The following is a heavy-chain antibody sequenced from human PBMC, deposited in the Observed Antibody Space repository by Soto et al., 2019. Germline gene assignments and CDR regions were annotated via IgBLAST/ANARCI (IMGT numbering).Heavy chain of an antibody. V-gene: IGHV4-59*01. CDR2: IYYSGST. CDR1: GGSISSYY. J-gene: IGHJ6*03. Sequence: SETLSLTCTVSGGSISSYYWSWIRQPPGKGLEWIGYIYYSGSTNYNPSLKSRVTISVDTSKNQFSLKLSSVTAADTAVYYCARGGIVVVPAAIGYYYYMDVWGKGTTVTVS. CDR3: ARGGIVVVPAAIGYYYYMDV. D-gene: IGHD2-2*02.